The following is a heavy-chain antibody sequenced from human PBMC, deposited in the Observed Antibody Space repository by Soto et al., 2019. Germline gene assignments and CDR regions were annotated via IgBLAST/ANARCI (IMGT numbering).Heavy chain of an antibody. J-gene: IGHJ4*02. D-gene: IGHD1-1*01. CDR1: GFTFSAYW. Sequence: GGSLRISCAVSGFTFSAYWMHWVRQVPGKGLTWVSRISDDGSTATYADSVKGRFVISRDNAKNSLYLEMNSWRVDDSGLYYCARGPRVSSTGTGAHWGRGTLVTVSS. CDR2: ISDDGSTA. CDR3: ARGPRVSSTGTGAH. V-gene: IGHV3-74*01.